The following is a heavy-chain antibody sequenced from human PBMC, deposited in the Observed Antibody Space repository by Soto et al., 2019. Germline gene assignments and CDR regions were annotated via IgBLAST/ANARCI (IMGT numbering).Heavy chain of an antibody. CDR3: ARVSTPYYYNTSGKCYFDY. J-gene: IGHJ4*02. CDR2: IFYSGTT. Sequence: PSETLSLTCTVSGGSVSSGSYYWSWIRQPPGMGLEWIGYIFYSGTTNYNPSLKSRVTMSLYTSKNQFSLQLSSVTAADTAVYYCARVSTPYYYNTSGKCYFDYWGQGTLVTVYS. D-gene: IGHD3-22*01. CDR1: GGSVSSGSYY. V-gene: IGHV4-61*01.